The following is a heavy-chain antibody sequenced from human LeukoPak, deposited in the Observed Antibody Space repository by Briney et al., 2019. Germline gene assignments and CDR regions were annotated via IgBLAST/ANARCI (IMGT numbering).Heavy chain of an antibody. CDR3: AKDRWAFDY. CDR2: ISGSSGST. V-gene: IGHV3-23*01. Sequence: PGGSLRLSCAASGFTFSSYDMRCVRQATGKGLEWVSAISGSSGSTLYTVSVRRRFPLPRDNYKNTLYLQMHTLRREDTSVYVCAKDRWAFDYRGQGPLVTVSS. J-gene: IGHJ4*02. CDR1: GFTFSSYD. D-gene: IGHD4-23*01.